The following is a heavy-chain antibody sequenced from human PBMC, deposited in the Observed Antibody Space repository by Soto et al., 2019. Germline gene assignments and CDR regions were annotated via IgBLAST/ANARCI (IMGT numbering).Heavy chain of an antibody. J-gene: IGHJ4*02. CDR3: AKDVISGDGFWLMDH. Sequence: GGSLRLYCADSGFTFSSYGMHWVRQAPGKGLEWVAVIWYDGSNKYYADSVRGRFTISRDNSKNTLYLQMNSLRAEDTAVYYCAKDVISGDGFWLMDHWGQGTLVPVSS. D-gene: IGHD2-21*02. CDR1: GFTFSSYG. V-gene: IGHV3-33*06. CDR2: IWYDGSNK.